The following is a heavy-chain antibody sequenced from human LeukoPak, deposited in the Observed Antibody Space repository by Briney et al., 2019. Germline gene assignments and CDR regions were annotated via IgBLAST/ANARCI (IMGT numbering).Heavy chain of an antibody. CDR2: ISGSGGST. CDR1: GISLSNYG. Sequence: GGSLRLSCAVSGISLSNYGMSWVRQAPGKGLEWVSAISGSGGSTYYADSVKGRFTISRDNSKNTLYLQMNSLRAEDTAVYYCAKDRATRLIDYWGQGTLVTVSS. CDR3: AKDRATRLIDY. J-gene: IGHJ4*02. V-gene: IGHV3-23*01. D-gene: IGHD1-26*01.